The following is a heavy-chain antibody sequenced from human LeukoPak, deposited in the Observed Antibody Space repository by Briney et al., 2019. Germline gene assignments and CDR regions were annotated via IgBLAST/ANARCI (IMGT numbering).Heavy chain of an antibody. Sequence: PSETLSLTCTVSGGSISSGDYYWSWIRQPPGKGLEWIGYIYYSGSTYYNPSLKSRVTISVDKSKSQFSLKLSSVTAADTAVYYCARGEQFDAFDIWGQGTMVTVSS. CDR2: IYYSGST. CDR3: ARGEQFDAFDI. J-gene: IGHJ3*02. D-gene: IGHD1-26*01. V-gene: IGHV4-30-4*01. CDR1: GGSISSGDYY.